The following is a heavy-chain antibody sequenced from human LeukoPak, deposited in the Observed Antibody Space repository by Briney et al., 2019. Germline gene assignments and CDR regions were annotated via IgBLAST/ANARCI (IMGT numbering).Heavy chain of an antibody. V-gene: IGHV3-23*01. CDR2: MSGSGGST. CDR3: AKAMAERAYSYADPLAY. Sequence: GGSLRLSCGASGCTFSRYAMSWVRQAPGKGLEWVSGMSGSGGSTYYADSVKGRFTISRDNSRNTLYLQMNSLRAEDTAVYYCAKAMAERAYSYADPLAYWGQGTLVTVSS. J-gene: IGHJ4*02. D-gene: IGHD5-18*01. CDR1: GCTFSRYA.